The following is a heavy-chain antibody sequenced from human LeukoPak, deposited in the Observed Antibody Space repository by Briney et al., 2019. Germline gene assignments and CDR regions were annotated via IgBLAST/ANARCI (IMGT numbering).Heavy chain of an antibody. V-gene: IGHV3-30*02. CDR2: IRYDGSNK. CDR1: GFTFSGHG. CDR3: AKDYYETSGYYYVFDN. J-gene: IGHJ4*02. Sequence: GGSLRLSCAASGFTFSGHGMNWVHQAPRKGREWVAFIRYDGSNKYYADSVKGRFTISRDNSKNTLYLQMNSLRPEDTAVYNCAKDYYETSGYYYVFDNWGQGTLVTVSS. D-gene: IGHD3-22*01.